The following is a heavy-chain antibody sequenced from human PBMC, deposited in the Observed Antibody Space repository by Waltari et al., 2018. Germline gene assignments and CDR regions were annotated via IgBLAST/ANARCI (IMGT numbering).Heavy chain of an antibody. CDR1: GYSISRGYY. D-gene: IGHD3-10*01. J-gene: IGHJ4*02. V-gene: IGHV4-38-2*01. CDR2: IYHSGST. Sequence: QVQLQESGPGLVKPSETLSLTCAVSGYSISRGYYWGWIRQPPGTGQWIGSIYHSGSTYYNPSLKSRVTISVDTSKNQFSLKLSSVTAADTAVYYCARHVGFGSGIVDYWGQGTLVTVSS. CDR3: ARHVGFGSGIVDY.